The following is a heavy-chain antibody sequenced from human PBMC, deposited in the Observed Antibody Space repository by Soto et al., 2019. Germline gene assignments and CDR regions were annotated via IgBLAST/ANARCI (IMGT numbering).Heavy chain of an antibody. CDR1: GFTFSSYG. D-gene: IGHD6-19*01. J-gene: IGHJ6*02. Sequence: QVQLVESGGGVVQPGRSLRLSCAASGFTFSSYGMHWVRQAPGKGLEWVAVISYEGSNKYYADSVKGRFTISRDNSKNTLYLQMSSLRAEDTAVYYCVKDGSSGWPYYYGMDVCGQGTTVTVSS. CDR2: ISYEGSNK. CDR3: VKDGSSGWPYYYGMDV. V-gene: IGHV3-30*18.